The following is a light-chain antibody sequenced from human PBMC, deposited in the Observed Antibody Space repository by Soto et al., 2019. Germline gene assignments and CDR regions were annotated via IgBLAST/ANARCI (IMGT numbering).Light chain of an antibody. CDR3: HQRQSWPRT. CDR2: YTS. CDR1: QYVGTR. J-gene: IGKJ1*01. V-gene: IGKV3-11*01. Sequence: EIVLTQSPTTLSSSPGETATLSCRASQYVGTRLAWYQHKPGQAPRLLIYYTSNRATGIPARFSGSGSGTDVTLTINSLAPEDFAIYYCHQRQSWPRTFGQGTKVDIK.